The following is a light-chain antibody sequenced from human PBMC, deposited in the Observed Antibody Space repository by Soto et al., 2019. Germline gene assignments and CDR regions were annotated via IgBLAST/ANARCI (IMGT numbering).Light chain of an antibody. J-gene: IGLJ2*01. Sequence: QSVLTQPASVSGCPGQSITISCTGTSSDVGSYNLVSWYQQHPGKAPKLMIYEGSKRPSGVSNRFSGSKSGNTASLTISGLQAEDEADSYCCSYAGSSGVFGGGTKLTVL. CDR1: SSDVGSYNL. V-gene: IGLV2-23*01. CDR3: CSYAGSSGV. CDR2: EGS.